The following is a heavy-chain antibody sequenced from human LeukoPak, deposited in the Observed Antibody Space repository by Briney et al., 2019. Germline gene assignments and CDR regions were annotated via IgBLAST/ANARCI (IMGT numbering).Heavy chain of an antibody. CDR2: INHSGST. CDR1: GGPFSGYY. V-gene: IGHV4-34*01. D-gene: IGHD3-3*01. Sequence: SETLSLTCAVYGGPFSGYYWSWIRQPPGKGLEWIGEINHSGSTNYNPSLKSRVTISVDTSKNQFSLKLSSVTAADTAVYYCARGVITILRGQGTLVTVSS. CDR3: ARGVITIL. J-gene: IGHJ4*02.